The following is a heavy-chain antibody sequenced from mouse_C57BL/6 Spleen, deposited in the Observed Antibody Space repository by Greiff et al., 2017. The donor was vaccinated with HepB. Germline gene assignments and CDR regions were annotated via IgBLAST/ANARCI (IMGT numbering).Heavy chain of an antibody. CDR1: GYAFSSSW. D-gene: IGHD1-1*01. CDR2: IYPGDGDT. V-gene: IGHV1-82*01. CDR3: ARRNLITTVVGGHYFDY. Sequence: QVQLKQSGPELVKPGASVKISCKASGYAFSSSWMNWVKQRPGKGLEWIGRIYPGDGDTNYNGKFKGKATLTADKSSSTAYMQLSSLTSEDSAVYFCARRNLITTVVGGHYFDYWGQGTTLTVSS. J-gene: IGHJ2*01.